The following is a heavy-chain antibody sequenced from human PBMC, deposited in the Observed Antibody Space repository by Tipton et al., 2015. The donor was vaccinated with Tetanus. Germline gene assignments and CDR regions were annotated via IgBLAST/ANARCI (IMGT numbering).Heavy chain of an antibody. V-gene: IGHV1-8*01. Sequence: QVQLVQSGAEVKKPGASVKVSCKASGYTFTSYDINWVRQATGQGLEWMGWMNPNSGNTGYAQKFQGRVTMTRNTSISTAYMELSSLRSEDTAVYYCARGPGVGVNYGDYALENFDYWGQGTLVTVSS. D-gene: IGHD4-17*01. CDR2: MNPNSGNT. CDR3: ARGPGVGVNYGDYALENFDY. J-gene: IGHJ4*02. CDR1: GYTFTSYD.